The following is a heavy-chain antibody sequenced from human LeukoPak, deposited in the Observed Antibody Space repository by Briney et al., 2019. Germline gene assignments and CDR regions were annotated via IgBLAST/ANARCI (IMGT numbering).Heavy chain of an antibody. Sequence: KPSETLSLTCTVSGGSISSSSYYWGWIRQPPGKGLEWIGIISHSGTTSYSPSLKSRVTISVDTSKNRFSLKLSSVTAADTAVYYCAMYSSSWEAYWGQGILVTVSS. CDR1: GGSISSSSYY. CDR2: ISHSGTT. V-gene: IGHV4-39*01. J-gene: IGHJ4*02. D-gene: IGHD6-13*01. CDR3: AMYSSSWEAY.